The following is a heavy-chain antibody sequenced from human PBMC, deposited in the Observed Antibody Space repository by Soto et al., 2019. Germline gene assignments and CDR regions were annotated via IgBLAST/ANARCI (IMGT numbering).Heavy chain of an antibody. J-gene: IGHJ5*02. Sequence: QVHLVQSGAEVRKPGASVKVSCKASGYTFTSYDINWVRQATGQGLEGMGWMNPNSGNTAYAQKFQGRVTMTRNTSIITAPMELSSLRSEDTAVYYCARESTRGFDPWGQGTLVTVSS. CDR2: MNPNSGNT. V-gene: IGHV1-8*01. CDR1: GYTFTSYD. CDR3: ARESTRGFDP.